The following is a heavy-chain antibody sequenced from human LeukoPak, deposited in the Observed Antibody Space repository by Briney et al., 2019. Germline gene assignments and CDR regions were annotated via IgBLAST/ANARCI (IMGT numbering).Heavy chain of an antibody. CDR3: AKSLTTNVADLDY. J-gene: IGHJ4*02. V-gene: IGHV3-33*06. Sequence: GGSLRLSCAVSGFTFSNYGMQWVRQAPGKGLEWLALISYDGGNEYYTDSVKGRFTISRDNSKSTLYLQMNSLRAEDTALYYCAKSLTTNVADLDYWGQGTLVTVSS. CDR2: ISYDGGNE. D-gene: IGHD2-8*01. CDR1: GFTFSNYG.